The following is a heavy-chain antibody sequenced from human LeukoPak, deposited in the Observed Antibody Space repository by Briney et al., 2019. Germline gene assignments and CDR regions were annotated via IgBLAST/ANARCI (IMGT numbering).Heavy chain of an antibody. CDR2: INSDGSST. D-gene: IGHD3-10*02. CDR3: AELGITMIGGV. Sequence: GGSLRLSCAASGFTFSSYSMNWVRQAPGKGLVWVSRINSDGSSTSYADSVKGRFTISRDNAKNTLYLQMNSLRAEDTAVYYCAELGITMIGGVWGKGTTVTISS. J-gene: IGHJ6*04. CDR1: GFTFSSYS. V-gene: IGHV3-74*01.